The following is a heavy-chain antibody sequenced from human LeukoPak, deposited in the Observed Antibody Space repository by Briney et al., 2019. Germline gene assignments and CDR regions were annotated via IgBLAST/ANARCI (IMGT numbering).Heavy chain of an antibody. Sequence: ASVKVSCKASGYTFTSYYMHWVRQAPGQGLEWMGIINPSGGSTSYAQKFQGRVTMTRDTSISTAYMELSRLRSDDTAVYYCARDPERAPGWSGGYSFDYWGQGTLVTVSS. CDR2: INPSGGST. D-gene: IGHD2-15*01. CDR1: GYTFTSYY. V-gene: IGHV1-46*01. J-gene: IGHJ4*02. CDR3: ARDPERAPGWSGGYSFDY.